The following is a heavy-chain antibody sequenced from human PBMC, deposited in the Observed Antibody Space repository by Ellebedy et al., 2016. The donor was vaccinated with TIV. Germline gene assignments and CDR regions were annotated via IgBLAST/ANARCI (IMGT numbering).Heavy chain of an antibody. D-gene: IGHD2-15*01. CDR2: FSGSGGRT. CDR1: GFTFSSYA. CDR3: AKLGILINAFDF. V-gene: IGHV3-23*01. Sequence: GESLKISXAASGFTFSSYAMSWVRQAPGKGLEWVSTFSGSGGRTYYADSVKGRFTISRDNSKNTLYLQMNSLRAEDTAVYYCAKLGILINAFDFWGQGTMVTVS. J-gene: IGHJ3*01.